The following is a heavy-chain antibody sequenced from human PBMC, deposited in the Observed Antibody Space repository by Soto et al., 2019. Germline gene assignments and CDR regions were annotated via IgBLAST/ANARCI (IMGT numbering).Heavy chain of an antibody. V-gene: IGHV1-69*12. CDR2: IIPIFGTA. CDR1: GGTFSSYA. CDR3: ARGSIVLVPAAIRPYYYGMDV. Sequence: QVQLVQSGAEVKKPGSSVKVSCKASGGTFSSYAISWVRQAPGQGLEWMGGIIPIFGTANYAQKFQGRVTITADESTSTAYMELSSLRSEDTAVYYCARGSIVLVPAAIRPYYYGMDVWDQGTTVTVSS. D-gene: IGHD2-2*01. J-gene: IGHJ6*02.